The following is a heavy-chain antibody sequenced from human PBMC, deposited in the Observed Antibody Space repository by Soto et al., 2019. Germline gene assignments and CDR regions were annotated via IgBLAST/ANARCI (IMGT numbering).Heavy chain of an antibody. V-gene: IGHV3-30*18. D-gene: IGHD3-10*01. CDR3: AKGWGRVLWFGELFSFGNP. CDR1: GFTFSSYG. J-gene: IGHJ5*02. CDR2: ISYDGSNK. Sequence: GGSLRLSCAASGFTFSSYGMHWVRQAPGKGLEWVAVISYDGSNKYYADSVKGRFTISRDNSKNTLYLQMNSLRAEDTAVYYCAKGWGRVLWFGELFSFGNPWGQGTLVTVSS.